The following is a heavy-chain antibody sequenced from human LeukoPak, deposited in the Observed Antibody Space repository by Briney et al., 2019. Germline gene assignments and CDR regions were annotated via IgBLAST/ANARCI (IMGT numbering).Heavy chain of an antibody. J-gene: IGHJ4*01. CDR3: AMIESREDGGFDY. D-gene: IGHD5-24*01. V-gene: IGHV1-18*04. CDR1: GYTFTGYY. Sequence: ASVKVSCKTSGYTFTGYYMHWVRQAPGQGLEWMGWISAYNGNTNYAQKLQGRVTMTTDTSTSTAYMELKSLRSDDTAVYYCAMIESREDGGFDYWGKGTLVTVSS. CDR2: ISAYNGNT.